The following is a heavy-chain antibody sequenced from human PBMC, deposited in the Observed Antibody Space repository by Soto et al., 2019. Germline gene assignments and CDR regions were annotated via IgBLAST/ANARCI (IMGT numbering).Heavy chain of an antibody. V-gene: IGHV1-3*01. D-gene: IGHD3-10*01. Sequence: GASVKVSCKASGYTFTSYAMHWVRQAPGQRLEWMGWINAGNGNTKYSQKFQGRVTITRDTSASTAYMELSSLRSEDTAVYYCARRATGRGVGWFDPWGQGTLVTVSS. CDR1: GYTFTSYA. CDR3: ARRATGRGVGWFDP. J-gene: IGHJ5*02. CDR2: INAGNGNT.